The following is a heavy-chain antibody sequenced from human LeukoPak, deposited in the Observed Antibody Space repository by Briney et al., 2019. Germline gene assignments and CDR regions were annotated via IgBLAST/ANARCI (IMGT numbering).Heavy chain of an antibody. J-gene: IGHJ4*02. V-gene: IGHV1-69*05. Sequence: SVKVSCKASGGTFSSYAIRWVRQAPGQGLEWMGGIIPIFGTANYAQKFQGRVTITTDESTSTAYMELSSLRSEDTAVYYCARVSWITGTTAYWGQGTLVTVSS. CDR3: ARVSWITGTTAY. CDR2: IIPIFGTA. CDR1: GGTFSSYA. D-gene: IGHD1-7*01.